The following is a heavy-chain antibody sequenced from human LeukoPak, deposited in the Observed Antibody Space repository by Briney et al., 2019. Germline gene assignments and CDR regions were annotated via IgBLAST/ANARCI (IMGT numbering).Heavy chain of an antibody. V-gene: IGHV1-2*04. J-gene: IGHJ4*02. CDR3: AMRGPIYGSGWFDY. Sequence: ASVKVSCKASGYTFTSYGISWVRQAPGQGLEWMGWINPNSGGTNYAQKFQGWVTMTRDTSISTAYMELSRLRSDDTAVYYCAMRGPIYGSGWFDYWGQGTLVTVSS. D-gene: IGHD6-19*01. CDR2: INPNSGGT. CDR1: GYTFTSYG.